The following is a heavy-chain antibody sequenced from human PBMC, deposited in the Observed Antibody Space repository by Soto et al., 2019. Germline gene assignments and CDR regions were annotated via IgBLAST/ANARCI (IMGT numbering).Heavy chain of an antibody. V-gene: IGHV4-30-2*01. D-gene: IGHD6-19*01. J-gene: IGHJ5*02. Sequence: SETLSLTCNMSGDSYSISTYSWSWIRQPPGKALQWIGFIYQSGVTSYNPSLASRVSTSLDRSNNQCSLKLKSVTAADTAVYFCAGMPYTSGLRFDPWGPGTLVTVSS. CDR3: AGMPYTSGLRFDP. CDR1: GDSYSISTYS. CDR2: IYQSGVT.